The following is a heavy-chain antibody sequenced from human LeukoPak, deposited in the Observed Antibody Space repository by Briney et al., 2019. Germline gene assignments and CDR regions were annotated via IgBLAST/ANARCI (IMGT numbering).Heavy chain of an antibody. D-gene: IGHD6-6*01. CDR1: GGSNSSYD. Sequence: PSETLSLTCTVSGGSNSSYDWSWIRQPAGKGLEWIGRIYTSGSTNYNPSLKSRVTMSVDTSKNQFSLKLSSVTAADTAVYYCARSSSYGDYFDYWGQGTLVTVSS. V-gene: IGHV4-4*07. J-gene: IGHJ4*02. CDR2: IYTSGST. CDR3: ARSSSYGDYFDY.